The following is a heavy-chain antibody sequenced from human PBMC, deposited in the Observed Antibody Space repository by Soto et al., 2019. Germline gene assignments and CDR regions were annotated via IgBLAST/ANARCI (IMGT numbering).Heavy chain of an antibody. V-gene: IGHV3-74*01. CDR1: GFTFSRNW. CDR3: ASGGSSLNFDS. Sequence: GGSLRLSCAASGFTFSRNWMQWVRQAPGKGLVWVSWINSDGSSTSYADSVKGRFTISRDNAKNTLYLQMNSLRAEDTAVYYCASGGSSLNFDSWGQGTLVTVSS. J-gene: IGHJ4*02. CDR2: INSDGSST. D-gene: IGHD6-6*01.